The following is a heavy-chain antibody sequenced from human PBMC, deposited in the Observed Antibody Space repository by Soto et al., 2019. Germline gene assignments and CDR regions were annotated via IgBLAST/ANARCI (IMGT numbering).Heavy chain of an antibody. CDR1: GFRFSNYA. Sequence: GGSLRLSCTASGFRFSNYAMSWVRQAPGKGLEWVSGISGRGTSPYYADSVKGRFTISRDNSKNTLYLQMNSLRVEDTAVYYCARGETDYYYYMDVWGKGTTVTVSS. V-gene: IGHV3-23*01. CDR3: ARGETDYYYYMDV. CDR2: ISGRGTSP. J-gene: IGHJ6*03.